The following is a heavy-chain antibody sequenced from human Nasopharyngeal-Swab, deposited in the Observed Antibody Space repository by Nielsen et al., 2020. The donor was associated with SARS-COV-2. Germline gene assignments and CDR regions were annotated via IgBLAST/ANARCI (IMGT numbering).Heavy chain of an antibody. CDR2: IKQDGSEK. V-gene: IGHV3-7*01. CDR3: ARDYCSSTSCYDY. CDR1: GFTFSSYW. Sequence: GESLKISCAASGFTFSSYWMSWVRQAPGKGPEWVANIKQDGSEKYYVDSVKGRFTISRDNAKNSLHLQMNSLRAEDTAVYYCARDYCSSTSCYDYWGQGTLVTVSS. D-gene: IGHD2-2*01. J-gene: IGHJ4*02.